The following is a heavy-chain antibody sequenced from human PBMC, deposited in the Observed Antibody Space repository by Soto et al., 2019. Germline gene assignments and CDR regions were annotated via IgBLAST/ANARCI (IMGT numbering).Heavy chain of an antibody. CDR2: IIPIFGTS. Sequence: QVQLVQSGAEVKKPGSSLKVSCKASGGTFSSYAISWVRQAHGQGLEGMGGIIPIFGTSNYAQKLQGRVTITADDPSSTAYMELRSLRAEETAVYYCAREVVTGDYYYYSGMDVWGQGTTVTVSS. CDR1: GGTFSSYA. V-gene: IGHV1-69*01. CDR3: AREVVTGDYYYYSGMDV. J-gene: IGHJ6*02. D-gene: IGHD2-21*02.